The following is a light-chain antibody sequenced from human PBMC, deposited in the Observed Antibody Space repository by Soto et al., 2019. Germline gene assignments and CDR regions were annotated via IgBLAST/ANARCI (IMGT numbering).Light chain of an antibody. CDR3: QHYNELPLT. J-gene: IGKJ4*01. CDR1: QSVSTN. Sequence: EIVMTQSPATLSVSPGERATLSCRDSQSVSTNLAWYQQKPGQGPRLLIFGASTRAIGIPARFSGSGSGTDFTLTISSLQSEDFAVYYCQHYNELPLTFGGGTKVEIK. CDR2: GAS. V-gene: IGKV3-15*01.